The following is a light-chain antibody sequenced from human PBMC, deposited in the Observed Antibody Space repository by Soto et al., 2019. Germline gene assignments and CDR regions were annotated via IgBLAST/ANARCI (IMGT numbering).Light chain of an antibody. CDR1: QTISTN. V-gene: IGKV3-15*01. CDR3: QDYSDWPTWT. Sequence: EVVMTQSPATLSVYPGERATLSCIASQTISTNLAWYQQKPGQAPRLLIYGASTRAAGIPARFSGSGSGTEFTLIISSLQSEDFAVYYCQDYSDWPTWTFGQGTKVDI. CDR2: GAS. J-gene: IGKJ1*01.